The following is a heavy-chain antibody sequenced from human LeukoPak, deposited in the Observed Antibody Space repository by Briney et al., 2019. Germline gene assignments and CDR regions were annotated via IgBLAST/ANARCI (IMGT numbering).Heavy chain of an antibody. Sequence: GRSLRLSCAASGFTFSSYAMHWVRQAPGKGLEWVAVIPYDGSNKYYADSVKGRFTISRDNSKNTLYLQMSSLRAEDTALYYCAKDKGRYYDSNGYYSYWGQGTLVTVSS. D-gene: IGHD3-22*01. J-gene: IGHJ4*02. CDR1: GFTFSSYA. V-gene: IGHV3-30*04. CDR2: IPYDGSNK. CDR3: AKDKGRYYDSNGYYSY.